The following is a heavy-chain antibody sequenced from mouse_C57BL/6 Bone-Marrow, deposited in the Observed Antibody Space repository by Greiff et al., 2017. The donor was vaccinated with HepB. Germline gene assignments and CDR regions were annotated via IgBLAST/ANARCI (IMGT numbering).Heavy chain of an antibody. CDR1: GYTFTSYW. V-gene: IGHV1-53*01. J-gene: IGHJ4*01. D-gene: IGHD1-1*01. Sequence: VQLQQPGTELVKPGASVKLSCKASGYTFTSYWMHWVKQRPGQGLEWIGNINPSNGGTNYNEKFKSKATLTVDKSSSTAYMQLSSLTSEDSAVYYCARGDYGSSGDYYAMDYWGQGTSVTVSS. CDR2: INPSNGGT. CDR3: ARGDYGSSGDYYAMDY.